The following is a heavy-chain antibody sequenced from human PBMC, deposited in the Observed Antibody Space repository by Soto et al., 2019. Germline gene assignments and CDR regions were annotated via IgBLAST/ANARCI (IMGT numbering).Heavy chain of an antibody. D-gene: IGHD2-15*01. CDR3: AKRRGAGGHFDY. Sequence: DVQLLESGGGLVQPEGSLRLSCAAYGFTFSSDAMGWVRQGPGKGLEWVAVVSIGGSTHYADSVRGRFTISRDNSKNTLSLQMNSLTAEDTAVYFCAKRRGAGGHFDYWGQAALVTVSS. J-gene: IGHJ4*02. V-gene: IGHV3-23*01. CDR2: VSIGGST. CDR1: GFTFSSDA.